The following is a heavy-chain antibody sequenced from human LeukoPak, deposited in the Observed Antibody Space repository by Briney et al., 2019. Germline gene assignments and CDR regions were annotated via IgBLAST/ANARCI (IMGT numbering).Heavy chain of an antibody. D-gene: IGHD3-10*01. CDR3: AKPPYYGSASHYKGSGYYYDY. J-gene: IGHJ4*02. CDR1: GFTFSSYA. CDR2: ISGSGGST. Sequence: GWSLRLSFAASGFTFSSYATSWVRQAPGKGLEWVSAISGSGGSTYYADSVKGRFTISRDNSKNTLYLQMNSLRAEETAVYYCAKPPYYGSASHYKGSGYYYDYWGQGTLVTVSS. V-gene: IGHV3-23*01.